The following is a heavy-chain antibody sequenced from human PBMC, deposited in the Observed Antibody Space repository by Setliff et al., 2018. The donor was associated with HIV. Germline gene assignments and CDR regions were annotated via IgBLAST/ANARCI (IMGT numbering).Heavy chain of an antibody. CDR3: ASFLVGGSYYYFDS. Sequence: PSETLSLTCTVSGDSISSRFHWGWIRQPPGKGLEWIAIAHSSGNTYYNPSRESRVSIAVDMSKSQHSLNLTSVTAADTGVYYCASFLVGGSYYYFDSWGQGTLVTVSS. J-gene: IGHJ4*02. D-gene: IGHD1-26*01. V-gene: IGHV4-38-2*02. CDR1: GDSISSRFH. CDR2: AHSSGNT.